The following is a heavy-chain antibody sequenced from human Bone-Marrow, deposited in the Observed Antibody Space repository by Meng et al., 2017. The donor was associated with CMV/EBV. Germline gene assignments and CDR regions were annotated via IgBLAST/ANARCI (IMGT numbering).Heavy chain of an antibody. J-gene: IGHJ5*02. CDR2: INPDSGGT. CDR3: AREWAPGGWFDP. Sequence: ASVKVSCKASGYVFTGYYMHWVRQAPGQGLEWMGWINPDSGGTNNAQKFQGRVTMTRDTSISTAYMELSRLRSDDTAVYYCAREWAPGGWFDPWGPETRVTVYS. CDR1: GYVFTGYY. D-gene: IGHD1-26*01. V-gene: IGHV1-2*02.